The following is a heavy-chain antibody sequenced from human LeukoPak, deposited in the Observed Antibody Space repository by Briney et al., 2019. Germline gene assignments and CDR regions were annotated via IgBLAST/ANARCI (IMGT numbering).Heavy chain of an antibody. CDR2: ISSSGSTI. CDR1: GLTFSSYE. J-gene: IGHJ4*02. V-gene: IGHV3-48*03. Sequence: PGGSLRLSCAASGLTFSSYEMNWVRQAPGKGLEWVAYISSSGSTIYYADSVKGRFTISRDNAKNSLYLQMNSLRAEDTAVYYCARDRLSFGGVIVPYFDYWGQGTLVTVSS. D-gene: IGHD3-16*02. CDR3: ARDRLSFGGVIVPYFDY.